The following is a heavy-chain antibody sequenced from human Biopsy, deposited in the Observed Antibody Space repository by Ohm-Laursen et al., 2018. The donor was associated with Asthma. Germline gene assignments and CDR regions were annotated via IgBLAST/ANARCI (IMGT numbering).Heavy chain of an antibody. V-gene: IGHV1-24*01. D-gene: IGHD4-17*01. CDR2: HNHEEGGT. Sequence: SVKVSCKISGYSLTDLSVHWVRQAPGQGLEWMGGHNHEEGGTVNARRFQGRVTMTEDTSTDTAYMELSSLSSDDTAVYYCASDFPKDYVRYNFQFWGQGTLVTVSS. CDR1: GYSLTDLS. J-gene: IGHJ4*02. CDR3: ASDFPKDYVRYNFQF.